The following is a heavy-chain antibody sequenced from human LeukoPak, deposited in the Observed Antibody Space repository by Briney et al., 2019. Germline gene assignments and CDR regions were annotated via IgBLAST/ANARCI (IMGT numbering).Heavy chain of an antibody. CDR2: IYTSGST. J-gene: IGHJ4*02. D-gene: IGHD3-16*01. Sequence: SENLSLTCTVSGGSISSGSYYWSWIRQPAGKGLEWIGRIYTSGSTNYNPSLKSRVTISVDTSKNQFSLKLSSVTAADTAVYYCARCYDYFDYWGQGTLVTVSS. V-gene: IGHV4-61*02. CDR3: ARCYDYFDY. CDR1: GGSISSGSYY.